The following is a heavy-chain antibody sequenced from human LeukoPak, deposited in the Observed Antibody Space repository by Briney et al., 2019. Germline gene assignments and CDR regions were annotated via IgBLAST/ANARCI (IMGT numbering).Heavy chain of an antibody. V-gene: IGHV4-34*01. CDR2: INHSGST. Sequence: SETLSLTCAVYGGSFSGYYWSWIRQPPGKGLEWIGEINHSGSTNYNPSLKSRVTISVDTSKNQSSLKLSSVTAADTAVYYCARRIYSSSFYFDYWGQGTLVTVSS. J-gene: IGHJ4*02. CDR3: ARRIYSSSFYFDY. D-gene: IGHD6-6*01. CDR1: GGSFSGYY.